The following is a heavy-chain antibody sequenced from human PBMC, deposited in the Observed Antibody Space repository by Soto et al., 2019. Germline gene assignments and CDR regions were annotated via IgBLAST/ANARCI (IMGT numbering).Heavy chain of an antibody. CDR1: GYTFTNYD. CDR3: ARGRFRRTWFDP. V-gene: IGHV1-8*01. Sequence: QVQLVQSGAEVKKPGAPVKVSCKASGYTFTNYDIHWVRQATGQGLEWMGWMNPDSGNTGQSKQFQGRVTMTRDTSISTAYMEMSSLRFEDTAVYYCARGRFRRTWFDPWGQGTLVTVSS. J-gene: IGHJ5*02. CDR2: MNPDSGNT. D-gene: IGHD3-16*01.